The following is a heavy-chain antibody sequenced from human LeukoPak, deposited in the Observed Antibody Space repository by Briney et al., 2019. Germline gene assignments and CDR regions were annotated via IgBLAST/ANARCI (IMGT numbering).Heavy chain of an antibody. D-gene: IGHD3-3*01. CDR3: ATDPSQHYYDELAFDI. CDR1: GFTFSSYV. J-gene: IGHJ3*02. V-gene: IGHV3-30-3*01. CDR2: ISYDGSNK. Sequence: GGSLRLSCAASGFTFSSYVMHWVRQAPGKGLEWVAVISYDGSNKYYADSVKGRFTISRDNSKNTLYLQMNSLRAEDTAVYFCATDPSQHYYDELAFDIWGQGTMVTVSS.